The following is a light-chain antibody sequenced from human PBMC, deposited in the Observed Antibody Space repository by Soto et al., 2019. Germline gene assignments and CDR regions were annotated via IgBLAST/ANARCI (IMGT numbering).Light chain of an antibody. Sequence: QSVLTQPASVSGSPGQSITISCTGTSSDVGGYNYVSWYQQHPGKAPKLMIYDVSNRPSGGSNRFSGSKSGNTASRTIFGLQAEDEADYYCSSYTSSSFYVFGTGTKLTVL. V-gene: IGLV2-14*01. CDR1: SSDVGGYNY. J-gene: IGLJ1*01. CDR3: SSYTSSSFYV. CDR2: DVS.